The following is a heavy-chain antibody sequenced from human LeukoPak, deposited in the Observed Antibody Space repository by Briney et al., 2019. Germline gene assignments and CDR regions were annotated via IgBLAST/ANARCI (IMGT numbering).Heavy chain of an antibody. D-gene: IGHD4/OR15-4a*01. CDR3: ARDTLGEGEDANYAVYYFDY. J-gene: IGHJ4*02. V-gene: IGHV3-74*01. Sequence: GGSLRLSCAASGFTFSSDWMHWVRQAPGKGLGWVSHIHSDGGSTTYADYVKGRFTISRDTAKSTLYLQMNSLRADDTAFYYCARDTLGEGEDANYAVYYFDYWGQGTVVTVSS. CDR1: GFTFSSDW. CDR2: IHSDGGST.